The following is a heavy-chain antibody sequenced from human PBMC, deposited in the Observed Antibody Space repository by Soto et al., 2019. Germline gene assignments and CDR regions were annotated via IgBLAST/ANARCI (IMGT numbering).Heavy chain of an antibody. V-gene: IGHV1-69*13. CDR2: IIPIFGTA. CDR1: GYTFTSYG. D-gene: IGHD3-22*01. Sequence: SVKVSCKASGYTFTSYGISWVRQAPGQGLEWMGGIIPIFGTANYAQKFQGRVTITADESTSTAYMELSSLRSEDTAVYYFARARSGYYDSSGFAAFDIWGQGTMVTVSS. CDR3: ARARSGYYDSSGFAAFDI. J-gene: IGHJ3*02.